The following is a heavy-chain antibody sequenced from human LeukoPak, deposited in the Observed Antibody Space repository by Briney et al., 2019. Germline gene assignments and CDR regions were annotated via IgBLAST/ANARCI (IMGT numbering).Heavy chain of an antibody. CDR2: LSWNSGTL. V-gene: IGHV3-9*01. Sequence: GRSLRLSCAASGFTFDDYAMHWVRQAPGKGLEWVSGLSWNSGTLAYADSVKGRFTMSRDNAKNSLYLQMNSLRAEDTALYYCAKAYDSRSYYKIGFDYWGQGTLVTVSS. D-gene: IGHD3-10*01. CDR1: GFTFDDYA. J-gene: IGHJ4*02. CDR3: AKAYDSRSYYKIGFDY.